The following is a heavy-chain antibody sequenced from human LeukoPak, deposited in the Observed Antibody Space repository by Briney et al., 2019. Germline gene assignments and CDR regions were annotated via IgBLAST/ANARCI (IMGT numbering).Heavy chain of an antibody. CDR1: GFAFSSYA. V-gene: IGHV3-30-3*02. CDR2: ISYDESNK. CDR3: AKMTGSGIYNPAFDY. D-gene: IGHD3-10*01. Sequence: GGSLRLSCAASGFAFSSYAMYWVRQAPGKGLEWVGVISYDESNKYYAGSVKGRFTISRDKSRNTLYLQMNSLKAEDTAVYYCAKMTGSGIYNPAFDYWGQGTLVTVSS. J-gene: IGHJ4*02.